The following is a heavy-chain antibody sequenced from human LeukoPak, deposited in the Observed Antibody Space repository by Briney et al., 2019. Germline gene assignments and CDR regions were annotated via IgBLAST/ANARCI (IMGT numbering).Heavy chain of an antibody. J-gene: IGHJ4*02. CDR1: GFTFRSSW. D-gene: IGHD3-9*01. CDR2: INADEGTT. CDR3: ASDFTGYDDY. V-gene: IGHV3-74*01. Sequence: GGSLRLSCAASGFTFRSSWMHWVRQAPGKGLVWVSRINADEGTTNYADSVKGRFTISRDNAKNTLYLQMNSLGAEDTAVYYCASDFTGYDDYWGQGTLVTVSS.